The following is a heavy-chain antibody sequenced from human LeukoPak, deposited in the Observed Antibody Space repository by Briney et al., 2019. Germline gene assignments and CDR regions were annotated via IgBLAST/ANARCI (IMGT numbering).Heavy chain of an antibody. D-gene: IGHD5-18*01. J-gene: IGHJ4*02. V-gene: IGHV4-39*01. CDR2: IYYSGST. CDR1: GGSISSSSYY. Sequence: SETLSLTCTVSGGSISSSSYYWGWIRQPPGKGLEWIGSIYYSGSTYYNPSLKSRVTISVDTSKNQFSLKLSSVTAADTAVYYCARGRGGWSYGNYWGQGTLVTVSS. CDR3: ARGRGGWSYGNY.